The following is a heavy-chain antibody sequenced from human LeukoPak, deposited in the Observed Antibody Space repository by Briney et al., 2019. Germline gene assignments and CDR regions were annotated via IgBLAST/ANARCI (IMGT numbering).Heavy chain of an antibody. V-gene: IGHV3-30*02. J-gene: IGHJ4*02. D-gene: IGHD3-22*01. CDR2: IRNDGNNK. CDR1: GFIFSNYA. CDR3: VKDSTHFRVWDSYDTAGLNY. Sequence: GGSLRLTCAASGFIFSNYAMHWGCQAQGAGLGRVAFIRNDGNNKYYADSVKGRFTVSRDNSKNTLYLQMNSLRAEDTAVYYCVKDSTHFRVWDSYDTAGLNYWGQGTLVTVSS.